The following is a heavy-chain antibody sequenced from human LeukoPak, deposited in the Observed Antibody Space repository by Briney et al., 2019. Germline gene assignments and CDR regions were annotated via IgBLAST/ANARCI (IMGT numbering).Heavy chain of an antibody. CDR3: ASEPRYCSGGSCYFFDY. CDR1: GGSISSSSYC. D-gene: IGHD2-15*01. Sequence: SETLSLTCTVSGGSISSSSYCWGWIRQPPGKGLEWLGTVYYSGDTYYNPSLKSRATLSLDTSKNQFSLKLRSVTAADTAVYYCASEPRYCSGGSCYFFDYWGQGTLVTVSS. CDR2: VYYSGDT. V-gene: IGHV4-39*01. J-gene: IGHJ4*02.